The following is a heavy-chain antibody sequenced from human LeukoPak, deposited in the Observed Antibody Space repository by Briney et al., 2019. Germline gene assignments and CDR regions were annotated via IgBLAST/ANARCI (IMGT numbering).Heavy chain of an antibody. V-gene: IGHV1-69*04. Sequence: ASVKVSCKASGGTFSSLAISWVRQAPGQGLEWMGRIIPLLDIPNYAQKFQGKVTITADKSTSTVYMELSSLKSEDTAVYFCARGTRLVSGYYGMDVWGQGTTVTVS. J-gene: IGHJ6*02. CDR3: ARGTRLVSGYYGMDV. D-gene: IGHD3-9*01. CDR2: IIPLLDIP. CDR1: GGTFSSLA.